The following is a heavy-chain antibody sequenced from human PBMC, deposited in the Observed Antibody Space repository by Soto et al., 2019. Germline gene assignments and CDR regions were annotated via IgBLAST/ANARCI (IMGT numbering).Heavy chain of an antibody. CDR3: ARTVLGPDLLADSFVDYYYYMDV. Sequence: PSETLSLTCTVSGGSISNVYWSWIRQPPGKGLEWIGYVYYTGSTSYNPSLKRRVTFSADSSRGQFSLRLNSVTAADTAVYYCARTVLGPDLLADSFVDYYYYMDVWGQGTTVTVPS. J-gene: IGHJ6*03. CDR1: GGSISNVY. V-gene: IGHV4-59*08. D-gene: IGHD3-16*01. CDR2: VYYTGST.